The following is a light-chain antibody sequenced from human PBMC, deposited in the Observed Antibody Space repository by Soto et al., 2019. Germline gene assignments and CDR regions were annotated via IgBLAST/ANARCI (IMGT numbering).Light chain of an antibody. CDR3: EYYGSSIT. Sequence: EIVLTQSPGTLSLSPGERVTLSCRTSQSISNNHLAWYQKKPGQAPRLLIHGTSNRATDIPDRFSGSGSGTDFTLTFSRLEPGDFAVYYCEYYGSSITFGGGTKVEIK. J-gene: IGKJ4*01. CDR1: QSISNNH. V-gene: IGKV3-20*01. CDR2: GTS.